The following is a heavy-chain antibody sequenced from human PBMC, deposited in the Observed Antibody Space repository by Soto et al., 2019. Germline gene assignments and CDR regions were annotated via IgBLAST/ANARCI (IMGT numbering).Heavy chain of an antibody. J-gene: IGHJ5*02. V-gene: IGHV4-30-2*03. Sequence: SETLSLTCTVSGGSISNAAYSWSWIRQPPGKGLEWIGYIYPSGMPFYNPSLESRVTMSVDTSKNQFSLKLSSVTPTDTAVYYCARRSSSSLGSLFDPWGRGILVTVS. CDR2: IYPSGMP. CDR1: GGSISNAAYS. D-gene: IGHD6-6*01. CDR3: ARRSSSSLGSLFDP.